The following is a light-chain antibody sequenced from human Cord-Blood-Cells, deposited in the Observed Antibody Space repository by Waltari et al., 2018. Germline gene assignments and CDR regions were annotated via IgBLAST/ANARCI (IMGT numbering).Light chain of an antibody. Sequence: QSALTQPASVSGSPGHSITISCTATSSDVGGYNEGSWYQQTPGKAPKLMIYDVSNRPSGVSNRFSGSKSGNTASLTISGLQAEDEADYYCSSYTSSSTLVFGTGTKVTVL. CDR1: SSDVGGYNE. V-gene: IGLV2-14*01. J-gene: IGLJ1*01. CDR2: DVS. CDR3: SSYTSSSTLV.